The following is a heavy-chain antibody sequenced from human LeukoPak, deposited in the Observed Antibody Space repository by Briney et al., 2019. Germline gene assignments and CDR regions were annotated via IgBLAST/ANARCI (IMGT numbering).Heavy chain of an antibody. CDR3: ARAVGTSRNFFDY. D-gene: IGHD4-23*01. V-gene: IGHV4-38-2*02. J-gene: IGHJ4*02. CDR1: GYSISSGYY. Sequence: PSETLSLTCTVSGYSISSGYYWGWIQQPPGKGLEWIGSIYHSGSTYYNPSLKSRVTISVDTSKNQFSLNLSSVTAADTAMYYCARAVGTSRNFFDYWGQGTLVTVSS. CDR2: IYHSGST.